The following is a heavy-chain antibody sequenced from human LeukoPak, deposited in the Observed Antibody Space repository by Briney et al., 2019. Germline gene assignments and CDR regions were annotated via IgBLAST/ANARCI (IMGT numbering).Heavy chain of an antibody. D-gene: IGHD5-18*01. CDR3: ARWDTAMAYFVY. CDR1: GCTCSGYA. Sequence: SVKVSCKASGCTCSGYAISWVRQAPGQGLEWMGGIIPIFGTANYAQKFQGRVTITADESTSTAYMELSSLRSEDTAVYYCARWDTAMAYFVYWGQGTLVTVSS. J-gene: IGHJ4*02. V-gene: IGHV1-69*01. CDR2: IIPIFGTA.